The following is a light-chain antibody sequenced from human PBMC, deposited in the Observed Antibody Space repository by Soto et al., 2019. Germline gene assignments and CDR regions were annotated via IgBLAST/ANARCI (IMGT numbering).Light chain of an antibody. J-gene: IGKJ1*01. CDR3: QQYGSSPWT. Sequence: EIVLTQSPGTLSLSPGERATLSCRASQSGSSSYLAWYQQKPGQAPRLLIYGASSRATGIPDRFSGSGSETDFTLTISGLEPEDFAVYYCQQYGSSPWTFGQGTKVEIK. CDR1: QSGSSSY. V-gene: IGKV3-20*01. CDR2: GAS.